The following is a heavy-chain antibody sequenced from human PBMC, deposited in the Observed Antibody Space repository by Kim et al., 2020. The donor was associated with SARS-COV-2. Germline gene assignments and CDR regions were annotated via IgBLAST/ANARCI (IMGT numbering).Heavy chain of an antibody. V-gene: IGHV3-23*01. CDR1: GFTFNSYA. Sequence: GGSLRLSCAASGFTFNSYAMSWVRQAPGKGPEWVATMCCGGINTYYADSVKGLFTISRDNTKNTLYLQMNSLRAEDTAVYYCARRFKGSDISRWFDPWGQGILVTVSS. D-gene: IGHD6-19*01. CDR3: ARRFKGSDISRWFDP. J-gene: IGHJ5*02. CDR2: MCCGGINT.